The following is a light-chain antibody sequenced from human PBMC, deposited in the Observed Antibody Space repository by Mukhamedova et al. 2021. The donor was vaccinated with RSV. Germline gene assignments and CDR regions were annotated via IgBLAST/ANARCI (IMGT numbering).Light chain of an antibody. J-gene: IGKJ4*01. CDR2: DAS. V-gene: IGKV1-33*01. Sequence: WYQRRVHGRAPKLLIYDASNLETGVPSRFSGSGSGTDFTFTISSLQAEDIESYYCLQYDSLLSFGGGTKVEI. CDR3: LQYDSLLS.